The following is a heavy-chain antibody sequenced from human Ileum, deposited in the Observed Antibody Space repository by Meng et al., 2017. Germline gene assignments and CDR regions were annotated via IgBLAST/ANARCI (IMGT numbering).Heavy chain of an antibody. CDR3: ARDWFASLAD. J-gene: IGHJ4*02. CDR2: IKNKGASYTA. Sequence: GESLKISCAASGFNFNDPYMNWVRQAPGKGLEWVARIKNKGASYTADYAASVKGRFTISRDDSKNSLFLQMNSLKTKDTAVYYCARDWFASLADWGQGTLVTVSS. CDR1: GFNFNDPY. D-gene: IGHD3-10*01. V-gene: IGHV3-72*01.